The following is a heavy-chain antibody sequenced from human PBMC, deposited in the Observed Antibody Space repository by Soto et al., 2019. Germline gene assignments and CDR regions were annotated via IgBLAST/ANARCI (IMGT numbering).Heavy chain of an antibody. CDR2: ISYDGSNK. Sequence: QVQLVESGGGVVQPGRSLRLSCAASGFTFSSYAMHWVRQAPGKGLEWVAVISYDGSNKYYADSVKGRFTISRDNSKNTLYLQMNSLRAEDTAVYYCASDPRTWELLYGYFQHWGQGTLVTVSS. J-gene: IGHJ1*01. CDR3: ASDPRTWELLYGYFQH. CDR1: GFTFSSYA. D-gene: IGHD1-26*01. V-gene: IGHV3-30-3*01.